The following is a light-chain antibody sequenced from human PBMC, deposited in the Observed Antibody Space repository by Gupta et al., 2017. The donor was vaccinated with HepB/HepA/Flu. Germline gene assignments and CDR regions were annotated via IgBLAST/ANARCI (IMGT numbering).Light chain of an antibody. Sequence: QLVLTQSPSASASLGASVKLTCTLNSGHSGYAIAWHQQKPEKGPLYLRRLNSDGSHSKGDGIPDRFSGSSYGDERSLTMSSVQSEEEADYYCPTWEPGSWIFGGGTNLTVL. J-gene: IGLJ3*02. CDR2: LNSDGSH. V-gene: IGLV4-69*01. CDR1: SGHSGYA. CDR3: PTWEPGSWI.